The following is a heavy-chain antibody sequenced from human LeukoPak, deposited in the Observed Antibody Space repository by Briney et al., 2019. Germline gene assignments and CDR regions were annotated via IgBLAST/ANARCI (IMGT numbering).Heavy chain of an antibody. CDR2: IWYDGSNK. J-gene: IGHJ4*02. D-gene: IGHD1-26*01. CDR1: GFTFSTYG. V-gene: IGHV3-33*01. Sequence: PGGSLRLSCAASGFTFSTYGMHWVRQAPGKGLEWVALIWYDGSNKYHADSVKGRFTISGDNSKNMLDLQMNRLRVEDTAVYYCARPACGNFYFDYWGQGTLVTVSS. CDR3: ARPACGNFYFDY.